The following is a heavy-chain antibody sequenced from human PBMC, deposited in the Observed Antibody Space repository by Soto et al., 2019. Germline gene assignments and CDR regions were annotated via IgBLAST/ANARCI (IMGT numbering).Heavy chain of an antibody. Sequence: SGPTLVNPTQNLTLTCTFSGFSLSTSGVGVGWIRQPPGKALEWLALIYWNDDKRYSPSLKSRLTITKDTSKNQVVLTMTNMDPVDTATYYCARTLLLYLWFDPWAQRTLVTVSS. CDR3: ARTLLLYLWFDP. J-gene: IGHJ5*02. V-gene: IGHV2-5*01. CDR2: IYWNDDK. CDR1: GFSLSTSGVG. D-gene: IGHD2-2*02.